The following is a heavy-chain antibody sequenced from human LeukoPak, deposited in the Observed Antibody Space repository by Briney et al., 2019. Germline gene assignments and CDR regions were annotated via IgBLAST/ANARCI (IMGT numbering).Heavy chain of an antibody. CDR1: GGTFSSYT. V-gene: IGHV1-69*02. J-gene: IGHJ4*02. Sequence: GSSVKVSCKASGGTFSSYTISWVRQAPGQGLEWMGRIIAILGIANYAQKFQGRVTITADKSTSTAYMELSSLRSEDTAVYYCARAIAYCGGDCYGRVGTFDYWGQETLVTVSS. D-gene: IGHD2-21*01. CDR3: ARAIAYCGGDCYGRVGTFDY. CDR2: IIAILGIA.